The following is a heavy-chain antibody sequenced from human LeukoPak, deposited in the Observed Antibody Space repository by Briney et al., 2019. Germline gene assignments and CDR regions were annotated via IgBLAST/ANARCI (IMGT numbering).Heavy chain of an antibody. J-gene: IGHJ5*02. D-gene: IGHD2-8*01. Sequence: ASVKVSCKASGYTFAGFYVHWVRQAPGQGLEWMGWINPNSGDTNYAQNFQGRVTMTRDTSISTAYVELSRLTSDDTAVYYCARGSLMVATGTGLSSWGQGTLVTVSP. CDR3: ARGSLMVATGTGLSS. V-gene: IGHV1-2*02. CDR2: INPNSGDT. CDR1: GYTFAGFY.